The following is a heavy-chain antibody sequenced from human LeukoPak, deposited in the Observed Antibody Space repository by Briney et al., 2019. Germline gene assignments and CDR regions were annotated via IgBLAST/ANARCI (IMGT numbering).Heavy chain of an antibody. Sequence: GGSLRLSCAASGFTFSTYSMNWVRQFPGKGLEWVSSISSSSSYIYYADSVKGRFTISRDNAKNSLYLQMNSLRAEDTAVYYCARDLSGIAAAGTGSRKWFDPWGQGTLATVSS. V-gene: IGHV3-21*01. CDR3: ARDLSGIAAAGTGSRKWFDP. J-gene: IGHJ5*02. CDR2: ISSSSSYI. CDR1: GFTFSTYS. D-gene: IGHD6-13*01.